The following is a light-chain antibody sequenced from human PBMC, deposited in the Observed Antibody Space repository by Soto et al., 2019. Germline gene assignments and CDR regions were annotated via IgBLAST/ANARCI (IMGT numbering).Light chain of an antibody. V-gene: IGLV1-44*01. J-gene: IGLJ1*01. CDR2: SNN. Sequence: QSVLTQPPSASGTPGQRVTISCSGRSSNIGSNTVNWYQQLPGTAPKLLFYSNNQRPSGVPDRFSGSKSGTSASLAISGLQSEDEADYYCAPWDDSLNGYLFGTGTKVTVL. CDR3: APWDDSLNGYL. CDR1: SSNIGSNT.